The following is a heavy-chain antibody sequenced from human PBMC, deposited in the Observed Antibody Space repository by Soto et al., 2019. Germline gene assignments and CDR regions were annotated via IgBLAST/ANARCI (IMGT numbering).Heavy chain of an antibody. V-gene: IGHV4-61*01. J-gene: IGHJ4*02. D-gene: IGHD6-6*01. CDR2: IYYSGST. CDR3: AREYSSSSSFDY. Sequence: LSLTCTVSGGSVSSGSYYWSWIRQPPGKGLEWIGYIYYSGSTNYNPSLKSRVTISVDTSKNQFSLKLSSVTAADTAVYYCAREYSSSSSFDYWGQGTLVTVSS. CDR1: GGSVSSGSYY.